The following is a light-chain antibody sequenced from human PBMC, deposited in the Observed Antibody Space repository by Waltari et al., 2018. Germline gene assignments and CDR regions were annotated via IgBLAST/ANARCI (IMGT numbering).Light chain of an antibody. Sequence: DVVMTQSPLSLSVTLEQPASISCKSSQSLVHSDGKTYLNWFHQRSGQSPRRLIYKISNRESGVPDRFSGSGSGTDFTLTINRVEAEDVGVYYCMQTTHWPRTFGQGTKLEIK. CDR3: MQTTHWPRT. V-gene: IGKV2-30*02. CDR2: KIS. CDR1: QSLVHSDGKTY. J-gene: IGKJ2*01.